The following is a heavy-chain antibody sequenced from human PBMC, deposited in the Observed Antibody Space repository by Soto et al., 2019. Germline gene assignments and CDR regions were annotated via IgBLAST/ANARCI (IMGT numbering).Heavy chain of an antibody. Sequence: ASVKVSCKASGGTFSSYTISWVRQAPGQGLEWMGWINPNSGGTNYAQKFQGWVTMTRDTSISTAYMELSRLRSDDTAVYYCARDSRNDGYDYWGQGTLVTVSS. CDR1: GGTFSSYT. V-gene: IGHV1-2*04. J-gene: IGHJ4*02. D-gene: IGHD1-1*01. CDR3: ARDSRNDGYDY. CDR2: INPNSGGT.